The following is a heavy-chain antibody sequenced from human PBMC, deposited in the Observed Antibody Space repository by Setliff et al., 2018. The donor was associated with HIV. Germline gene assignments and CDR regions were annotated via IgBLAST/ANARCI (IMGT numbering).Heavy chain of an antibody. V-gene: IGHV4-59*11. Sequence: PLETLSLTCTVSGDSINTHYWSWIRQPPGKGLEWIGCISHSGNTNFNPSLNSRVTISLDTSKNQFSLRLTSLTAADTAIYYCARSTVGAGASFPWGRGILVTVSS. D-gene: IGHD1-26*01. CDR2: ISHSGNT. CDR3: ARSTVGAGASFP. CDR1: GDSINTHY. J-gene: IGHJ5*02.